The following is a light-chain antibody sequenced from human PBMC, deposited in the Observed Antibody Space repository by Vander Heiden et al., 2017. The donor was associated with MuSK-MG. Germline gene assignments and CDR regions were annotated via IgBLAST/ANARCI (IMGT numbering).Light chain of an antibody. J-gene: IGKJ4*01. CDR3: QQFHGYPLT. Sequence: AIQLTQSPSSLSASVRDRVTITCRASQGINSALAWYQQRPGKPPKLLIYDASYLESGVSSRFSGSGSGTDFTLTISSLQPEDFATYYCQQFHGYPLTFGGGTRVDIK. V-gene: IGKV1-13*02. CDR2: DAS. CDR1: QGINSA.